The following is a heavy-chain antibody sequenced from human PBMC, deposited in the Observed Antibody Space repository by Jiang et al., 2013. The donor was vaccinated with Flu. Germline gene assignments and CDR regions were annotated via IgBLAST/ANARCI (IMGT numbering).Heavy chain of an antibody. CDR2: TYYRSKWYN. D-gene: IGHD1-1*01. CDR3: ARVQNAGRGPVVDP. Sequence: SSNSAAWNWIRQSPSRGLEWLGRTYYRSKWYNDYAVSVKSRITINPDTSKNQFSLQLNSVTPEDTAVYYCARVQNAGRGPVVDPWGQGTLVTVSS. V-gene: IGHV6-1*01. CDR1: SSNSAA. J-gene: IGHJ5*02.